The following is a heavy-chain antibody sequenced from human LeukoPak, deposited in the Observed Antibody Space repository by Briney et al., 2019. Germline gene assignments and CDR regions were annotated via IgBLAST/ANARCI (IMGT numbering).Heavy chain of an antibody. Sequence: SETLSLTGTVSGGSTRTSGYFWGWIRQSPGKGLEYFGSVASSGTAYYNPSLQSRVTISADMSGNQFSLKLSSVTAADTAIYYCTRDRGQWLVDYWGQGTLVTVSS. CDR1: GGSTRTSGYF. V-gene: IGHV4-39*07. J-gene: IGHJ4*02. D-gene: IGHD6-19*01. CDR3: TRDRGQWLVDY. CDR2: VASSGTA.